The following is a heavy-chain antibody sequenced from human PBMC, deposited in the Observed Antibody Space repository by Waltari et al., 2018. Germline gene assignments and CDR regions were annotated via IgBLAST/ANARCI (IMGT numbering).Heavy chain of an antibody. CDR2: IYPGDSDT. CDR3: ARRFMTGEGLTLNWLDP. J-gene: IGHJ5*02. D-gene: IGHD3-16*01. V-gene: IGHV5-51*01. CDR1: GYGFDSYW. Sequence: VQLVQSGAEVKKPGESLRISCRDSGYGFDSYWIAWVRQRPGKGLEWMGHIYPGDSDTRYNPSFQGKVTISADKSVTTVYLQWSSLKTSDSGIYYCARRFMTGEGLTLNWLDPWGQGTLVTVSS.